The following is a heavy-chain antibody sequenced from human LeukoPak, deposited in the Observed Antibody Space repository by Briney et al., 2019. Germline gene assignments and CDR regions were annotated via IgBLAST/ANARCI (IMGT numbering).Heavy chain of an antibody. J-gene: IGHJ4*02. CDR1: GGSFSGYY. V-gene: IGHV4-34*01. CDR3: ARRGGITGSIHFDY. Sequence: SETLSLTCAVYGGSFSGYYWSWIRQPPGKGLEWIGEINHSGSTNYNPSLKSGVPISVDPSKNNFSLKRSSVTAANTPVYYCARRGGITGSIHFDYGGQGTLVTVSS. D-gene: IGHD1-20*01. CDR2: INHSGST.